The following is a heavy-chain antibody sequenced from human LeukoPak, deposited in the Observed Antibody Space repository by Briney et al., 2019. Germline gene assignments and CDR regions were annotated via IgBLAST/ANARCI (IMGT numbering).Heavy chain of an antibody. Sequence: GASVKVSCKASGGTFSSYDISWVRQAPGQGLEWMGIINPSGGSTSYAQKFQGRVTMTRDTSTSTVYMELSSLRSEDTAVYYCARDSYGYNWFDPWGQGTLVTVSS. J-gene: IGHJ5*02. V-gene: IGHV1-46*01. CDR3: ARDSYGYNWFDP. D-gene: IGHD5-18*01. CDR2: INPSGGST. CDR1: GGTFSSYD.